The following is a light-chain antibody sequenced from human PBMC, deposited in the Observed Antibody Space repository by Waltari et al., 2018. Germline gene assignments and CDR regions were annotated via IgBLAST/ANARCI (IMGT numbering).Light chain of an antibody. Sequence: EIVLTQSPATLSLSPGERAVLSCRASQSISTYLAWYQQKPGQAPRLLIFDASDRATGIPARLSGSGSGTDFTLTISSLEPEDFAVYYCQQRSNWTFGGGTKVEIK. CDR2: DAS. CDR3: QQRSNWT. CDR1: QSISTY. J-gene: IGKJ4*01. V-gene: IGKV3-11*01.